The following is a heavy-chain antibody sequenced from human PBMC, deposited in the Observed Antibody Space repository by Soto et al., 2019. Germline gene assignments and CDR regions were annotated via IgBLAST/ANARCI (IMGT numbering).Heavy chain of an antibody. CDR1: GGSFNGYY. J-gene: IGHJ4*02. CDR3: TRAPDKYYFDS. CDR2: INHSGST. V-gene: IGHV4-34*01. Sequence: SETLSLTCAVYGGSFNGYYWSWIRQPPGKGPEWIGDINHSGSTNYNPSLKSRVTISVDTSKNQFSLKLRSVTAADMAVFYCTRAPDKYYFDSWGQGTLVTVSS.